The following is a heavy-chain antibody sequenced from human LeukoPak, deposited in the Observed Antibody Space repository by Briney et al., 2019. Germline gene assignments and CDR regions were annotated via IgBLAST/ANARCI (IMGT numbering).Heavy chain of an antibody. D-gene: IGHD2-21*01. J-gene: IGHJ3*02. CDR1: GGTFSSHT. CDR2: IIPILGIA. Sequence: SVKVSCKASGGTFSSHTISWVRQAPGQGLEWMGRIIPILGIANYAQKFQGRVTITADKSTSTAYMELSSLRSEDTAVYYCARDSRLAYCGGDCSDAFDIWGQGTMVTVSS. V-gene: IGHV1-69*04. CDR3: ARDSRLAYCGGDCSDAFDI.